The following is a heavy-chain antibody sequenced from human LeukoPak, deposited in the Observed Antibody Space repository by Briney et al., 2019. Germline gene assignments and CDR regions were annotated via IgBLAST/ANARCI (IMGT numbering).Heavy chain of an antibody. J-gene: IGHJ6*02. CDR1: RYSFTSSW. V-gene: IGHV5-51*01. D-gene: IGHD2-15*01. CDR3: VYCSGGSSSYSMDV. Sequence: GESLKISCKGARYSFTSSWIAWVRQMPGKGLEWMGIIYLGDSDTRYSPSFQGQVTISADKSISTAYLQWSSLKASDTAIYFCVYCSGGSSSYSMDVWGQGTTVTVSS. CDR2: IYLGDSDT.